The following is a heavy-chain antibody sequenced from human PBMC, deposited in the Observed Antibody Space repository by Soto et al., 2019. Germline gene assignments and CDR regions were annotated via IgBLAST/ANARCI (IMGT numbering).Heavy chain of an antibody. Sequence: QVQLVQSGAEVKKPGSSVKVSCKASGGTFSTDSISWVRQAPGQGLEWMGGIIPMFGTANNAQKFQGRVTITADESTSTAYMELSSLRSEYTAVYFCAREIDGYYGIDVWGQGTTVNVAS. J-gene: IGHJ6*02. CDR2: IIPMFGTA. CDR1: GGTFSTDS. CDR3: AREIDGYYGIDV. V-gene: IGHV1-69*12.